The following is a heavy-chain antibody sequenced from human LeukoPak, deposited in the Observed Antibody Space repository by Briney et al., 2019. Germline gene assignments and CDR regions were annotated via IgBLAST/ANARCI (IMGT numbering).Heavy chain of an antibody. CDR2: ISAYNGNT. J-gene: IGHJ4*02. Sequence: ASVKVSCKASGYTFTSYGISWVRQAPGQGLEWMGWISAYNGNTNYAQKLQGRVTMTTETSTSTAYMELTSLRSDDSAVYYCARDGSSGDFDYWGQGTLVTVSS. V-gene: IGHV1-18*01. CDR1: GYTFTSYG. CDR3: ARDGSSGDFDY. D-gene: IGHD6-6*01.